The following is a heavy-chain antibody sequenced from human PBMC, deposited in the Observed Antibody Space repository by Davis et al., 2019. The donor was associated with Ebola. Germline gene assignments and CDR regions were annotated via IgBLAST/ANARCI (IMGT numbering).Heavy chain of an antibody. Sequence: PGGSLRLSCAASGFTFDDYAMHWVRQAPGKGLEWVSSISSSSSYIYYADSVKGRFTISRDNAKNSLYLQMNSLRAEDTAVYYCARGAQGHDFWSGYSAFGWFDPWGQGTLVTVS. CDR2: ISSSSSYI. D-gene: IGHD3-3*01. CDR3: ARGAQGHDFWSGYSAFGWFDP. J-gene: IGHJ5*02. V-gene: IGHV3-21*01. CDR1: GFTFDDYA.